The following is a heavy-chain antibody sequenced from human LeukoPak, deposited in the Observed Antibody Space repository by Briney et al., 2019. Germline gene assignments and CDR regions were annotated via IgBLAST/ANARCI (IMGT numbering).Heavy chain of an antibody. CDR2: IFHSGNS. Sequence: PSEALSLTCAVSSYSISSGSYWGWIRQSPGKGLEWVGSIFHSGNSYYNPSLKSRLTMSVDTSKNQFSLKLTSVTAADTALYYCARVTYVDDMLYQYFDYWGQGILVTVSS. CDR3: ARVTYVDDMLYQYFDY. J-gene: IGHJ4*02. V-gene: IGHV4-38-2*01. D-gene: IGHD4-17*01. CDR1: SYSISSGSY.